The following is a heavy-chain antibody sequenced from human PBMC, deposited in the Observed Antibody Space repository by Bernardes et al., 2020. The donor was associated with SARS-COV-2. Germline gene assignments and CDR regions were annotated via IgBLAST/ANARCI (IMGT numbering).Heavy chain of an antibody. CDR3: AKDWSTTGYYYDMDV. Sequence: GGALRLSCAASGFTFSNFSLSWVRQAPGEGLEWVSTISLGGGHTYFADSVKGRFTISRDNSKNTLYLQMNSLRVEDTAVYYCAKDWSTTGYYYDMDVWGPGTTVTVSS. CDR1: GFTFSNFS. V-gene: IGHV3-23*01. J-gene: IGHJ6*02. CDR2: ISLGGGHT. D-gene: IGHD1-1*01.